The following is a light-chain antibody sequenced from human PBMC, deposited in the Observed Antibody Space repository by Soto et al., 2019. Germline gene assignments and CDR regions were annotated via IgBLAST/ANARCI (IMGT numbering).Light chain of an antibody. J-gene: IGLJ1*01. CDR3: AAWDDRPNGYV. Sequence: VLTQPPSTSGTPGQRVTISFSGSSSNIGSESVNWYQQLPGTAPKLLIYSYNQRPSGVPDRFSGSKSGTSASLAISGLQSEDEADYICAAWDDRPNGYVFARGPKVTVL. V-gene: IGLV1-44*01. CDR1: SSNIGSES. CDR2: SYN.